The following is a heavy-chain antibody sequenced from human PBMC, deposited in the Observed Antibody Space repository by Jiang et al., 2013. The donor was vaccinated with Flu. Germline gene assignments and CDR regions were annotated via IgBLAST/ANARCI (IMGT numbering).Heavy chain of an antibody. CDR3: ARDGDYVTSFHYYYGVDV. J-gene: IGHJ6*02. CDR1: GGSISSSSHY. D-gene: IGHD4-17*01. Sequence: LLKPSETLSLTCTVSGGSISSSSHYWGWIRQPPGKGLEWIGSIYYSGYTYYNPSLKSRITISVDTSKNQFSLKLSSVTAADTAVYYCARDGDYVTSFHYYYGVDVWGQGTTVTVSS. V-gene: IGHV4-39*07. CDR2: IYYSGYT.